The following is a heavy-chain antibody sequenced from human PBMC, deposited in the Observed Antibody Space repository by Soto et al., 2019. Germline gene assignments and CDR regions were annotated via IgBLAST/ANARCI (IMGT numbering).Heavy chain of an antibody. CDR3: ARGKPIFDSSGLAFDY. CDR1: GGSISSHSNY. CDR2: IYYDGRT. Sequence: QLHLQESGPGLVKPSQTLSLTCTVSGGSISSHSNYWSWIRQHPGKGLEWIGYIYYDGRTYFNPSLQSRLSMSVDTSENQFSLKLSSLTAADTAVYFCARGKPIFDSSGLAFDYWGPGTLVTVSS. V-gene: IGHV4-31*03. D-gene: IGHD3-22*01. J-gene: IGHJ4*02.